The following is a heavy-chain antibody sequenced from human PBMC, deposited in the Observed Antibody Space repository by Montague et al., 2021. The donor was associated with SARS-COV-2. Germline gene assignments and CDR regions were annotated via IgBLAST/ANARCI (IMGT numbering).Heavy chain of an antibody. D-gene: IGHD5-24*01. J-gene: IGHJ4*02. V-gene: IGHV4-34*01. CDR2: VDHSGNT. Sequence: SETLSLTCAVYGGSFHIFCWCWVRQPPGKGMGLIGIVDHSGNTKYNPSLTIRGPISVDKSKTQFSLNLTSVTAADTAIYYCARGTRAVQITPGFRHWGQGTQVAVSS. CDR3: ARGTRAVQITPGFRH. CDR1: GGSFHIFC.